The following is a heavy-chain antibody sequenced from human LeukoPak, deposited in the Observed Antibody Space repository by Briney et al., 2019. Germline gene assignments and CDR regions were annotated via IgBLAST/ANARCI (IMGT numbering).Heavy chain of an antibody. D-gene: IGHD2-2*01. Sequence: SVKVSCKASGGTFSSYAISWVRQAPGQGLEWMGGIIPIFGTANYAQKFQGRVTITTDESTSTAYMELSSLRSEDTAVYYCARGYCSSTSCYVSMDVWGKGTTVTVSS. V-gene: IGHV1-69*05. CDR3: ARGYCSSTSCYVSMDV. CDR1: GGTFSSYA. CDR2: IIPIFGTA. J-gene: IGHJ6*03.